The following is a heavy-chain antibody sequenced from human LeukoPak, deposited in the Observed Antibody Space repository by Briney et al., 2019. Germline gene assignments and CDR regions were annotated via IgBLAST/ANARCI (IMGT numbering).Heavy chain of an antibody. CDR1: GGSFSGYY. CDR2: INHSGST. CDR3: ARVDDILTGYYNGWFDP. D-gene: IGHD3-9*01. V-gene: IGHV4-34*01. J-gene: IGHJ5*02. Sequence: PSETLSLTCAVYGGSFSGYYWSWIRQPPGKGLEWIGEINHSGSTNYNPSLKSRVTISVDTSKNQFSLKLSSVTAADTAVYYCARVDDILTGYYNGWFDPWGQGTLVTVSS.